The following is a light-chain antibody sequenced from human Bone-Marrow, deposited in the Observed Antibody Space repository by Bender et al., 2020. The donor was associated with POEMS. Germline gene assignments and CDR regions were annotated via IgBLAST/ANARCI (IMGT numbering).Light chain of an antibody. CDR2: EVT. Sequence: QSALTQPPSASGSPGQSVTISCTGTSNDVGGYNYVSWYQQHPGKAPKLMIYEVTKRPPGVSDRFSGSKSGNSAALTISALQAEDEADYYCCLYAGSRSPFGGGTKLTVL. CDR3: CLYAGSRSP. V-gene: IGLV2-8*01. J-gene: IGLJ2*01. CDR1: SNDVGGYNY.